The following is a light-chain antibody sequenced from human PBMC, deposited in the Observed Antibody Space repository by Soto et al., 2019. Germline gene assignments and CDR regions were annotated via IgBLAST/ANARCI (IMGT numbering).Light chain of an antibody. Sequence: QSVLTQPASVSGSPGPSITISCTGASSDVGGYNYVSWYQQHPGKAPKLMIYEVSCRPSGVSNRFSGSKSGNTATLTISGHQADDEADYCCSSYRSSSTVFGTGTKVTVL. CDR1: SSDVGGYNY. CDR3: SSYRSSSTV. V-gene: IGLV2-14*01. CDR2: EVS. J-gene: IGLJ1*01.